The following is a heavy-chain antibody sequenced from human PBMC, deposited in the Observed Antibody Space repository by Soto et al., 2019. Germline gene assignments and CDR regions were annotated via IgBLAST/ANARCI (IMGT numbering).Heavy chain of an antibody. V-gene: IGHV4-39*01. D-gene: IGHD3-22*01. CDR2: IYYSGST. Sequence: SETLSLTCTVSGGSISSSSYYWGWIRQPPGKGLEWIGSIYYSGSTYYNPSLKSRVTISVDTSKNQFSLKLSSVTAADTAVYYCARLMPHYYDSSGYSLFDYWGQGTLVTVSS. J-gene: IGHJ4*02. CDR3: ARLMPHYYDSSGYSLFDY. CDR1: GGSISSSSYY.